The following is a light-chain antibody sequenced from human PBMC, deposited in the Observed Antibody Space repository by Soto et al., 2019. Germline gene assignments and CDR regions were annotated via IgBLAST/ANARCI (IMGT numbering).Light chain of an antibody. Sequence: QSALTQPPSASGSPGQSVTISCTGTSSDVGGYNYVSWYQQHPGKAPKLMIYEVSERPSGVPDRFSGSKSSNTASLTVSGLQAEDEADYYCWSYTTSDMWVFGGGTKVTVL. CDR2: EVS. J-gene: IGLJ3*02. CDR3: WSYTTSDMWV. V-gene: IGLV2-8*01. CDR1: SSDVGGYNY.